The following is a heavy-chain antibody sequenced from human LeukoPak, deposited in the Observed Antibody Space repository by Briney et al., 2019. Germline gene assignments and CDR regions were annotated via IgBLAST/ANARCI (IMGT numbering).Heavy chain of an antibody. Sequence: GGSLRLSCAASGFTFSSYAMSWVRQAPGKGLEWVSAISGSGGSTYYADSVKGRFTISRDNSKNTLYLQMNSLRAEDTAVYYCAKIPMVRGVISGAFDIWGQGTMVTVSS. CDR3: AKIPMVRGVISGAFDI. V-gene: IGHV3-23*01. J-gene: IGHJ3*02. CDR2: ISGSGGST. CDR1: GFTFSSYA. D-gene: IGHD3-10*01.